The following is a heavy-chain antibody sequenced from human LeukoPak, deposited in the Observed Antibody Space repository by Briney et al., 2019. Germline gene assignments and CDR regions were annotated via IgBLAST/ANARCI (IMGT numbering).Heavy chain of an antibody. J-gene: IGHJ4*02. Sequence: ETLKISCQGSGYTFTSCWIGWVRQMPGKGLEWMAIIYPGDSDTRFSPSFQGHVTISADKSISTVHLQWSSLKASDTAMYYCARSGYISSWTHFDYWGQGTLVTVSS. CDR3: ARSGYISSWTHFDY. D-gene: IGHD6-13*01. CDR1: GYTFTSCW. V-gene: IGHV5-51*01. CDR2: IYPGDSDT.